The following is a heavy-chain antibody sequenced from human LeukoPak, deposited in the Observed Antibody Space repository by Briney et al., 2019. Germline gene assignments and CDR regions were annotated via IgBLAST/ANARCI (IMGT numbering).Heavy chain of an antibody. CDR1: GFTFSNYD. V-gene: IGHV3-33*01. J-gene: IGHJ3*02. Sequence: GGSLRLSCAASGFTFSNYDMHWVRQAPGKGLEWVAVIWYDGSNKYYADSVKGRFTISRDNSKNTLYLQMNSLRAQDTAVYYCARDDYGGKLDIWGQGTVVTVSS. CDR2: IWYDGSNK. D-gene: IGHD4-23*01. CDR3: ARDDYGGKLDI.